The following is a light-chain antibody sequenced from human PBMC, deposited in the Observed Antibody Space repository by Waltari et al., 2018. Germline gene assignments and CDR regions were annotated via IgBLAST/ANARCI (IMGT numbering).Light chain of an antibody. CDR1: QSVSTS. Sequence: EIVLTQSPVTLSLSPGERATLSCRASQSVSTSLAWYQHRPGQAPRLLIYDASTRATGIPARFSDSGSGTDFTLTISSLEPEDFAVYYCQRRSNSPPWTFGQGTTVEVK. V-gene: IGKV3-11*01. CDR3: QRRSNSPPWT. J-gene: IGKJ1*01. CDR2: DAS.